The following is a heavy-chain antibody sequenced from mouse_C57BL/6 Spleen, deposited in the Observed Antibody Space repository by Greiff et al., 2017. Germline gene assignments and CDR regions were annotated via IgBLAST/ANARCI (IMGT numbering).Heavy chain of an antibody. J-gene: IGHJ3*01. CDR1: GYTFTSYT. CDR3: AGALDGYYPWLAY. Sequence: VQLQESGAELARPGASVKMSCKASGYTFTSYTMHWVQQRPGQGLEWIGYINPSSGYTKYNQKFKDKATLTADKSSSTAYMQLSSLTSEDSAVYYCAGALDGYYPWLAYWGQGTLVTVSA. D-gene: IGHD2-3*01. CDR2: INPSSGYT. V-gene: IGHV1-4*01.